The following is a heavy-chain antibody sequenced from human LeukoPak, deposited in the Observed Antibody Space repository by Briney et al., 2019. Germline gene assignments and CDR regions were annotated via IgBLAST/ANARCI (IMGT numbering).Heavy chain of an antibody. V-gene: IGHV4-59*01. CDR1: GGSISSYY. Sequence: SETLSLTCTVSGGSISSYYWSRIRQPPGKGLEWIGYIYYSGSTNYNPSLKSRVTISVDTSKNQFSLKLSSVTAADTAVYYCARAGVLRFLRDWGQGTLVTVSS. CDR2: IYYSGST. D-gene: IGHD3-3*01. CDR3: ARAGVLRFLRD. J-gene: IGHJ4*02.